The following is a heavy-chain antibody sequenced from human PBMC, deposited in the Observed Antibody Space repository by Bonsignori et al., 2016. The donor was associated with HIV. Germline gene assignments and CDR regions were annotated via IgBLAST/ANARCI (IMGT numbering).Heavy chain of an antibody. CDR3: ARDWRSSWKLDY. D-gene: IGHD6-13*01. CDR2: INPNSGGT. Sequence: WVRQAPGQGLEWMGWINPNSGGTNYAQKFQGRVTMTRDTSISTAYMELSRLRSDDTAVYYCARDWRSSWKLDYWGQGTLVTVSS. V-gene: IGHV1-2*02. J-gene: IGHJ4*02.